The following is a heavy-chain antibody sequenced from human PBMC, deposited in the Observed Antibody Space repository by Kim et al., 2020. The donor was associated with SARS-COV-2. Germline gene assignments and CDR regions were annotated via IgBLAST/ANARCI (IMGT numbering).Heavy chain of an antibody. V-gene: IGHV3-30*18. CDR2: ISYDGSNK. D-gene: IGHD1-26*01. J-gene: IGHJ6*02. CDR3: AKVMRGSYEYYYYYYGMDV. CDR1: GFTFSSYG. Sequence: GGSLRLSCAASGFTFSSYGMHWVRQAPGKGLEWVAVISYDGSNKYYADSVKGRFTISRDNSKNTLYLQMNSLRAEDTAVYYCAKVMRGSYEYYYYYYGMDVWGQGTTVTVSS.